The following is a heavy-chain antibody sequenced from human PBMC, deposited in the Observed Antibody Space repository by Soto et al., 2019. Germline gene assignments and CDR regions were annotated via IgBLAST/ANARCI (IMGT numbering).Heavy chain of an antibody. CDR1: GGTFSSYT. Sequence: QVQLVQSGPEVKKPGSSVRVSCTASGGTFSSYTINWVRQVPGQGPEWMGRSIPMLGMSNYAQKFQGRVMMLADKPTNTVYMELSSLRSEDTAIYYRATNYGSGSAHFDYWGQGTLVTVSS. CDR2: SIPMLGMS. J-gene: IGHJ4*02. D-gene: IGHD3-10*01. V-gene: IGHV1-69*02. CDR3: ATNYGSGSAHFDY.